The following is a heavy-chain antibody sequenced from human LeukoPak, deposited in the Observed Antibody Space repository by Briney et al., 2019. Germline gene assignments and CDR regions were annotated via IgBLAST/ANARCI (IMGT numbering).Heavy chain of an antibody. CDR2: SYYSGST. V-gene: IGHV4-39*01. D-gene: IGHD6-19*01. J-gene: IGHJ4*02. CDR1: GGSISSSSYY. Sequence: PSETLSLTCTVSGGSISSSSYYWGWIRQPPGKGLEWFGSSYYSGSTYYNPSLKSRVTISVDTSKNQFSLKLSSVTAADTAVYYWARSSGWYEVYFDYWGQGTLVTVSS. CDR3: ARSSGWYEVYFDY.